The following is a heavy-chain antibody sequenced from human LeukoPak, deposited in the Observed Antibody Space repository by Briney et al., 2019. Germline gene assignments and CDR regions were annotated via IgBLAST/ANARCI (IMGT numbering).Heavy chain of an antibody. CDR1: GGSISSGSYY. CDR2: IYTSGST. CDR3: ARSYDFWSGDSQFDY. Sequence: PSETLSLTCTVSGGSISSGSYYWSWIRQPAGKGLEWIGRIYTSGSTNYNPSLKSRVTISVDTSKNQFSLKLSSVTAADTATYYCARSYDFWSGDSQFDYWGQGTLVTVPS. J-gene: IGHJ4*02. V-gene: IGHV4-61*02. D-gene: IGHD3-3*01.